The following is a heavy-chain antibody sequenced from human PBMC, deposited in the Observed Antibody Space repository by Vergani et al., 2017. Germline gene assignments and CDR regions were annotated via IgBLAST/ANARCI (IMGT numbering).Heavy chain of an antibody. Sequence: QVRLVESGGGVVQPGRSLRLSCAASGFSFTSYGMHWVRQPPGKGLEWVAFIRYDGSNKYYADSVKGRFTISRDNSKNTLYLQMNSLRAEDTAVYYCAKEVGGGYSPYYYYMDVWGKGP. CDR3: AKEVGGGYSPYYYYMDV. J-gene: IGHJ6*03. D-gene: IGHD5-18*01. V-gene: IGHV3-30*02. CDR2: IRYDGSNK. CDR1: GFSFTSYG.